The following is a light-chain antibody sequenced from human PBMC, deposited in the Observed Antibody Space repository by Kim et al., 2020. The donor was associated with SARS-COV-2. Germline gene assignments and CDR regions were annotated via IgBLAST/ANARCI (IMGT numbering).Light chain of an antibody. Sequence: ASRGDRVTITCRASQGISTSLNWYQQKPGKAPKLLISAASTLQSGVPSRFSGSGSGTDFTLTISSLQPEDFAIYHCQQSYTTPRTFGQGTKLEI. CDR2: AAS. CDR1: QGISTS. V-gene: IGKV1-39*01. J-gene: IGKJ2*02. CDR3: QQSYTTPRT.